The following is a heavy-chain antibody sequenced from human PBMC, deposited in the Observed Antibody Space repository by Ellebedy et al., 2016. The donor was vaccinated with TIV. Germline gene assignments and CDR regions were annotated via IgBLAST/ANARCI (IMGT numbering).Heavy chain of an antibody. Sequence: ASVKVSXXASGYTFTSYDINWVRQATGQGLEWMGWMNPNSGNTGYAQKLQGRVTMTTDTSTSTAYMELRSLRSDDTAVYYCARGGLRTTEYAFDIWGQGTMVTVSS. CDR3: ARGGLRTTEYAFDI. J-gene: IGHJ3*02. D-gene: IGHD1-1*01. CDR1: GYTFTSYD. V-gene: IGHV1-8*01. CDR2: MNPNSGNT.